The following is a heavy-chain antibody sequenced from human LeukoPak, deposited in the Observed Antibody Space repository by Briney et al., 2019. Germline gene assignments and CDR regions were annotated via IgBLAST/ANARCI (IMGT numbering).Heavy chain of an antibody. J-gene: IGHJ6*04. V-gene: IGHV3-48*04. D-gene: IGHD3-10*02. Sequence: GGSLRLSCAASRFIFDNYGMTWVRQAPGKGLEWVSYISSSGNTIYYADSVKGRFTISRDNAKNSLYLQINSLRAEDTAVYYCAELGITMIGGVWGKGTTVTISS. CDR2: ISSSGNTI. CDR1: RFIFDNYG. CDR3: AELGITMIGGV.